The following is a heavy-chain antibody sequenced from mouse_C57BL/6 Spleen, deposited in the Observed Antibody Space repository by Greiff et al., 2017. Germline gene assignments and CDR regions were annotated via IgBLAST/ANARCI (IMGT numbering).Heavy chain of an antibody. CDR3: ARSYGSSYVGYFDV. CDR1: GYAFSSSW. J-gene: IGHJ1*03. V-gene: IGHV1-82*01. CDR2: IYPGDGDT. D-gene: IGHD1-1*01. Sequence: QVQLKESGPELVKPGASVKISCKASGYAFSSSWVNWVKQRPGKGLEWIGRIYPGDGDTNYNGKFKGKATLTADKSSSTAYMQLSSLTSEDSAVYFCARSYGSSYVGYFDVWGTGTTVTVSS.